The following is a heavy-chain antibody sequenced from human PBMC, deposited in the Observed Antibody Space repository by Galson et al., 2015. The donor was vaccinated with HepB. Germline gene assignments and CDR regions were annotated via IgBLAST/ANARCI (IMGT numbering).Heavy chain of an antibody. Sequence: SLRLSCAASGFTFSSYAMHWVRQAPGKGLEWVAVISYDGSNKYYADSVKGRFTISRDNSKNTLYLQMNSLRAEDTAVYYCARDSIGTRGIAAAGTVGYWGQGTLVTVSS. CDR1: GFTFSSYA. V-gene: IGHV3-30-3*01. D-gene: IGHD6-13*01. CDR3: ARDSIGTRGIAAAGTVGY. CDR2: ISYDGSNK. J-gene: IGHJ4*02.